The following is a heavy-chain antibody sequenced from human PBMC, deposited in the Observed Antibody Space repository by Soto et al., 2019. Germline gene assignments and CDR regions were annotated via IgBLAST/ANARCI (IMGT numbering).Heavy chain of an antibody. J-gene: IGHJ4*02. CDR2: ISGSGGST. CDR3: ARPGIAVYYFDY. D-gene: IGHD6-19*01. V-gene: IGHV3-23*01. CDR1: GFTFSSYA. Sequence: PGGSLRLSCAASGFTFSSYAMSWVRQAPGKGLEWVSAISGSGGSTYYADSVKGRFTISRDNSKNTLYLQMNSLRAEDTAVCYCARPGIAVYYFDYWGQGTLVTVSS.